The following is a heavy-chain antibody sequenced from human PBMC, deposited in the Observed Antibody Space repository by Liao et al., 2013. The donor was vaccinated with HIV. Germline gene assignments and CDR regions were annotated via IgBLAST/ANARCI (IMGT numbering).Heavy chain of an antibody. CDR1: GGSFSYYY. V-gene: IGHV4-34*01. J-gene: IGHJ6*01. D-gene: IGHD6-13*01. CDR2: INHSGST. Sequence: QVQLQQWGAGLLKPSETLSLTCAVYGGSFSYYYWSWIRQPPGKGLEWIGEINHSGSTNYNPSLKSRVTISVDTSKNQFSLKLSSVTAADTAVYYCARGLRSSWPRGPLDVWGKGPRSPSPQ. CDR3: ARGLRSSWPRGPLDV.